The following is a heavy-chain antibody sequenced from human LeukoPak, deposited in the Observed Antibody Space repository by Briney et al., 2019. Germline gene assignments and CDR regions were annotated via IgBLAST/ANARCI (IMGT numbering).Heavy chain of an antibody. CDR2: INPNSGGT. CDR3: ARGSPTTVIPYYYYFMDV. CDR1: GYTFTSYY. V-gene: IGHV1-2*02. J-gene: IGHJ6*03. Sequence: ASVKVSCKASGYTFTSYYMHWVRQAPGQGLEWMGWINPNSGGTNYAQKFQGRVTMTRDTSISTAYMELSRLRYDDTAVYYCARGSPTTVIPYYYYFMDVWGKGTTVTVSS. D-gene: IGHD4-17*01.